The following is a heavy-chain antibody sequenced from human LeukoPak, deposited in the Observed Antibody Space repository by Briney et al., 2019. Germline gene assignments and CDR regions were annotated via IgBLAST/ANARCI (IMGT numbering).Heavy chain of an antibody. Sequence: GGSLRLSCAASGFTFKSYAMSWVRQAPGKGLEWVSAISGGAYSTYYADSVKGRFTISRDNSKNTLYLQMNSLRVEDTAVYYCAKDGYYFGTSYMDVWGTGTTVTVSS. CDR1: GFTFKSYA. CDR3: AKDGYYFGTSYMDV. D-gene: IGHD2/OR15-2a*01. CDR2: ISGGAYST. V-gene: IGHV3-23*01. J-gene: IGHJ6*03.